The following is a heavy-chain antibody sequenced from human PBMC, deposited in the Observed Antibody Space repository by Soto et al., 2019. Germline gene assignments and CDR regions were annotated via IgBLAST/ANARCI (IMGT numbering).Heavy chain of an antibody. J-gene: IGHJ6*02. Sequence: PGGSLRLSCAASGFTVSSNYMSWVRQAPGKGLEWVSVIYSGGSTYYADSVKGRFTISRDNSKNTLYLQMNSLRAEDTAVYYCAKRHDYGGPPGGYYYYGMDVWGQGTTVTVSS. D-gene: IGHD4-17*01. CDR1: GFTVSSNY. CDR2: IYSGGST. V-gene: IGHV3-53*01. CDR3: AKRHDYGGPPGGYYYYGMDV.